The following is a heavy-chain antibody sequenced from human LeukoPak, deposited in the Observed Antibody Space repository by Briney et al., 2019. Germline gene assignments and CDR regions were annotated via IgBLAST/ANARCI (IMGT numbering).Heavy chain of an antibody. CDR1: GYTFTDYY. V-gene: IGHV1-2*02. D-gene: IGHD3-10*01. CDR2: INPNSGGT. Sequence: GASVKVSSKASGYTFTDYYLHWGRQATGQGLEWMGWINPNSGGTNYAQTFQGRVTMTRDTSISTAYMELNRLRSDDTAMYYCAREIDYGSDPVAWFDPWGQGTLVTVSS. J-gene: IGHJ5*02. CDR3: AREIDYGSDPVAWFDP.